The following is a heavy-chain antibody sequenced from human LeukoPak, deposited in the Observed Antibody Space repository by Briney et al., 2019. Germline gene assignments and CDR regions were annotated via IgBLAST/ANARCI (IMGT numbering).Heavy chain of an antibody. V-gene: IGHV4-38-2*02. J-gene: IGHJ4*02. D-gene: IGHD3-10*01. CDR3: AVEFLGYGSGSYFDY. CDR2: IYHSGST. Sequence: SETLSLTCTVSGYSISSGYYWGWIRQPPGKGLEWIGSIYHSGSTYYNPSLKSRVTISVDTSKNQFSLRLSSVTAADTAVYYCAVEFLGYGSGSYFDYWGQGTLVTVSS. CDR1: GYSISSGYY.